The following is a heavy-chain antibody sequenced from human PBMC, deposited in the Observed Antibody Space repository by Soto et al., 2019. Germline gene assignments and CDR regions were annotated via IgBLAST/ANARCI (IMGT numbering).Heavy chain of an antibody. Sequence: GGSLRLSCAASGFTFSSYAMSWVRQAPGKGLEWVSAISGSGGSTYYADSVKGRFTISRDNSKNTLYLQMNSLRAEDTAVYYCAKEGGLWLGESIYYYYYMDVWGKGTTVTVSS. D-gene: IGHD3-10*01. CDR2: ISGSGGST. V-gene: IGHV3-23*01. CDR1: GFTFSSYA. J-gene: IGHJ6*03. CDR3: AKEGGLWLGESIYYYYYMDV.